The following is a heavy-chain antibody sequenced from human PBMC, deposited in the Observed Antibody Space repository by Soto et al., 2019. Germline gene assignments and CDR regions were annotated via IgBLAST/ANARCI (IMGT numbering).Heavy chain of an antibody. J-gene: IGHJ4*02. CDR3: ARPYGSGSYYDH. Sequence: EVQLVESGGGLVQPGGSLRLSCAASGFTFSSYSMHWVRQAPGKGLEWVSYISSSSSTIYYADSLKGRFTISRDNAKNSQYLQMNSLRDEDTAVYYCARPYGSGSYYDHWGQGTLVTVSS. V-gene: IGHV3-48*02. CDR1: GFTFSSYS. CDR2: ISSSSSTI. D-gene: IGHD3-10*01.